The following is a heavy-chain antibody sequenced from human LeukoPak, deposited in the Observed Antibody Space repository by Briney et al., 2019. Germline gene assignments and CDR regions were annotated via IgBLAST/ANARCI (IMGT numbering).Heavy chain of an antibody. V-gene: IGHV4-59*01. CDR3: ARDIGYYDSSGYYYD. J-gene: IGHJ4*02. CDR2: IYYSGST. D-gene: IGHD3-22*01. Sequence: SETLSLTCTVSGGSISSYYWSWIRRPPGKGLEWIGYIYYSGSTNYNPSLKSRVTISVDTSKNQFSLKLSSVTAADTAVYYCARDIGYYDSSGYYYDWGQGTLVTVSS. CDR1: GGSISSYY.